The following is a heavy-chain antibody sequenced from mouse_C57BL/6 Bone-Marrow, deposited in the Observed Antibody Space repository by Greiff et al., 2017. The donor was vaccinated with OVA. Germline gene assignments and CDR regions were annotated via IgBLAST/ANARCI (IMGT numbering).Heavy chain of an antibody. V-gene: IGHV1-54*01. CDR2: INPGSGGT. CDR1: GYAFTNYL. Sequence: QVQLQQSGAELVRPGTSVKVSCKASGYAFTNYLIEWVKQRPGQGLEWIGVINPGSGGTNYNEKFKGKATLTADKSSSTAYMQLSSLTSEDSAVYFGARPASVTTVVATRFAYWGQGTLVTVSA. D-gene: IGHD1-1*01. J-gene: IGHJ3*01. CDR3: ARPASVTTVVATRFAY.